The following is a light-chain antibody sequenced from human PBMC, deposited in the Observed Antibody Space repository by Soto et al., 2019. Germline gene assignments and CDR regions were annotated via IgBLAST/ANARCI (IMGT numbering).Light chain of an antibody. CDR2: GAS. Sequence: EIVLTQSPGTLSLSPGERATLSCRASQSVSSSYLAWFQQKPGQAPRLLIYGASTRATGIPARFSGSGSGTEFTLTISSLQPEDVATHYCQKHNTAPWTFGQGTKVDI. J-gene: IGKJ1*01. V-gene: IGKV3-20*01. CDR1: QSVSSSY. CDR3: QKHNTAPWT.